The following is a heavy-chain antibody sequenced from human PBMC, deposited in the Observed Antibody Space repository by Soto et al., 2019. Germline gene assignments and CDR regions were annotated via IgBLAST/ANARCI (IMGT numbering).Heavy chain of an antibody. CDR2: IYPGDSDT. CDR3: ARQKGGYRYGFPEYSYYYYGLDV. D-gene: IGHD5-18*01. CDR1: GYSFTSYW. Sequence: ESLKISCKGSGYSFTSYWIGWVRQMPGKGLEWMGIIYPGDSDTRYSPSFQGQVTISADKSISTAYLQWSSLKASDTAMYYCARQKGGYRYGFPEYSYYYYGLDVWGRGTTVTVSS. V-gene: IGHV5-51*01. J-gene: IGHJ6*02.